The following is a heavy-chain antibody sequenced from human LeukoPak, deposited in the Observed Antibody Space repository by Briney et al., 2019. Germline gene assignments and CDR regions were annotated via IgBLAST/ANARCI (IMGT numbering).Heavy chain of an antibody. D-gene: IGHD2/OR15-2a*01. Sequence: PGGSLRLSCATSGFTFRSHAMHWVRQAPGKGLVWVSHINSDGSWTSYADSVKGRFTISKDNAKNTVYLQMNNLRAEDTAVYYCVSFYETYWGRGTLVTVSS. CDR2: INSDGSWT. J-gene: IGHJ4*02. CDR1: GFTFRSHA. CDR3: VSFYETY. V-gene: IGHV3-74*01.